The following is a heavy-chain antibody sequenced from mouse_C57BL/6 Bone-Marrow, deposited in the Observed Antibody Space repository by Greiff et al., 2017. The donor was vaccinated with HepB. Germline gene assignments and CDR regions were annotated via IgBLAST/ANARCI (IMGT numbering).Heavy chain of an antibody. J-gene: IGHJ2*01. D-gene: IGHD2-2*01. CDR2: ISSGSSTI. CDR1: GFTFSDYG. V-gene: IGHV5-17*01. Sequence: EVKLVESGGGLVKPGGSLKLSCAASGFTFSDYGMHWVRQAPEKGLEWVAYISSGSSTIYYAATVKGRFTISRDNAKNTLFLQMTSLRSEDTAMYYCAIWLRDFDYWGQGTTLTVSS. CDR3: AIWLRDFDY.